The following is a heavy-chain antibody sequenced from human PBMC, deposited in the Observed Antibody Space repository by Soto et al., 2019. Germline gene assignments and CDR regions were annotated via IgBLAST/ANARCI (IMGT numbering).Heavy chain of an antibody. J-gene: IGHJ6*02. Sequence: EVQLVESGGGLVQAGGSLRLSCAASGFTFSSYSMNWVRQAPGKGLEWVSYISSSSSTIYYADSVKGRFTISRDNAKNSLYLQMNSLRDEDTAVYYCARDRNWGSRYYYYGMDVWGQGTTVTVSS. CDR3: ARDRNWGSRYYYYGMDV. D-gene: IGHD7-27*01. CDR1: GFTFSSYS. V-gene: IGHV3-48*02. CDR2: ISSSSSTI.